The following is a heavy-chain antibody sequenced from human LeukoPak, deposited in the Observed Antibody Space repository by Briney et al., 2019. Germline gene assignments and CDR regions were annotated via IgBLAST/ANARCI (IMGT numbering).Heavy chain of an antibody. V-gene: IGHV1-69*06. Sequence: ASVKVSCKASGGTFSSYAISWVRQAPGQGLEWMGGIIPIFGTANYAQKFQGRVTITADKSTSAAYMELSSLRSEDTAVYYCARESGHYDSSGYGYFQHWGQGTLVTVSS. D-gene: IGHD3-22*01. CDR2: IIPIFGTA. J-gene: IGHJ1*01. CDR1: GGTFSSYA. CDR3: ARESGHYDSSGYGYFQH.